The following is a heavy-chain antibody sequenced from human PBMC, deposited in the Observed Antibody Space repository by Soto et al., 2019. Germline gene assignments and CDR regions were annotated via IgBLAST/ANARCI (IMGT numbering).Heavy chain of an antibody. J-gene: IGHJ1*01. D-gene: IGHD3-10*01. CDR3: ARTYFGSGSYSY. CDR2: IHYDGRT. CDR1: GGSISGTNEY. V-gene: IGHV4-39*02. Sequence: QLQLQESGPGLVEPSETLSLTCTVSGGSISGTNEYWGWIRQPPGKGLEWIASIHYDGRTYYTPSPKSRLTISADPSKNHFSLKLSSVTAADTAVYYCARTYFGSGSYSYWGQGPLVIVSS.